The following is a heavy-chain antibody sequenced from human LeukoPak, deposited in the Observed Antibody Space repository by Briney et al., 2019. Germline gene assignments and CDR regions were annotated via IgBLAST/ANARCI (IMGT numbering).Heavy chain of an antibody. D-gene: IGHD3-9*01. CDR1: GYTFTSYG. Sequence: GASVKVSCKASGYTFTSYGITWVRQAPGQGLEWMGWINTNTGNPTYAQGFTGRFVFSLDTSVSTAYLQISSLKAEDTAVYYCARALLRYFDWQPDYWGQGTLVTVSS. J-gene: IGHJ4*02. V-gene: IGHV7-4-1*02. CDR2: INTNTGNP. CDR3: ARALLRYFDWQPDY.